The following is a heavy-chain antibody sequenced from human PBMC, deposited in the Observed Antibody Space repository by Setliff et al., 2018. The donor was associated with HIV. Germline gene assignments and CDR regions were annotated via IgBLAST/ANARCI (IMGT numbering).Heavy chain of an antibody. V-gene: IGHV5-51*01. D-gene: IGHD3-16*01. CDR2: IRPADSDT. Sequence: PGESLKISCKTSGYDFTTNWVGWVRQMPGKGLEWMGIIRPADSDTRVNPSFQGDVTISADKSISTTYLQWSSLRASDTAIYFCAKHGFERKSPYNWFDSWGQGTLVTVSS. J-gene: IGHJ5*01. CDR1: GYDFTTNW. CDR3: AKHGFERKSPYNWFDS.